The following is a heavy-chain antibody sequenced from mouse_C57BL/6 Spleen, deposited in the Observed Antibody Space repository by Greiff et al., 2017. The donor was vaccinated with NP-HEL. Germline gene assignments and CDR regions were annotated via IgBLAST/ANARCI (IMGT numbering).Heavy chain of an antibody. CDR1: GFTFSSYG. Sequence: EVQGVESGGDLVKPGGSLKLSCAASGFTFSSYGMSWVRQTPDKRLEWVATISSGGSYTYYPDSVKGRFTISRATAKNTLYLQMSSLKSEDTAMYYCAREGGGEYDGSSPHWYFDVWGTGTTVTVSS. V-gene: IGHV5-6*01. D-gene: IGHD1-1*01. J-gene: IGHJ1*03. CDR2: ISSGGSYT. CDR3: AREGGGEYDGSSPHWYFDV.